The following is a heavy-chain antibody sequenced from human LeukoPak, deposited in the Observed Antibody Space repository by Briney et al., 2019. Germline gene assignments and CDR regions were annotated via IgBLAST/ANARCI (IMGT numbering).Heavy chain of an antibody. J-gene: IGHJ4*02. CDR1: GYTFTSYA. V-gene: IGHV1-3*03. D-gene: IGHD6-13*01. CDR3: ARDAYIAAAGSYLDY. Sequence: ASVKVSCKASGYTFTSYAMHWVRQAPGQRLEWMGWINAGNGNTKYSQEVQGRVTITRDTSASTAYMELSSLRSEDIAAYYCARDAYIAAAGSYLDYWGEGTLVSVSS. CDR2: INAGNGNT.